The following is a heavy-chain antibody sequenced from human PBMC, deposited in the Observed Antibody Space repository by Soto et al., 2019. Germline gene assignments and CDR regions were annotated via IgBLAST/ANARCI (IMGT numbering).Heavy chain of an antibody. J-gene: IGHJ3*02. Sequence: ASVKVSCKASGGTFSSYAISWVRQAPGQGLEWMGGIIPIFGTANYAQKFQGRVTITADESTSTAYMELSSLRSEDTAVYYCALDDDYYDSSGYYEGPFDIWGQGTMVTVSS. CDR1: GGTFSSYA. V-gene: IGHV1-69*13. CDR2: IIPIFGTA. CDR3: ALDDDYYDSSGYYEGPFDI. D-gene: IGHD3-22*01.